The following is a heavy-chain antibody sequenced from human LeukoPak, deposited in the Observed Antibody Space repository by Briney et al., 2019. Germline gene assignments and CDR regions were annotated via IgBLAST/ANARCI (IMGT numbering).Heavy chain of an antibody. J-gene: IGHJ4*02. D-gene: IGHD3-16*01. CDR1: GVSPCSGGYS. V-gene: IGHV4-30-2*01. CDR2: TNHSGST. Sequence: TLSLTRAVSGVSPCSGGYSWGSIRQPPGEGLEWSGYTNHSGSTYYNPSLKSRVPISVDPSKNQSSLKLSSVTAADTAVYYCARGRMITFGGPPTIWGQGTLVTVSS. CDR3: ARGRMITFGGPPTI.